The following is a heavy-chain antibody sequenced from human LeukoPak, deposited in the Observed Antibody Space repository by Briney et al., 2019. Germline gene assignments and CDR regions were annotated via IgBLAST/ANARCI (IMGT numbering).Heavy chain of an antibody. CDR1: GFTVSSNY. Sequence: GGSLRLSCAASGFTVSSNYMSWVRQAPGKGLEWVSAISGSGGSTYYADSVKGRFTISRDNSKNTLYLQMNSLRAEDTAVYYCAKDPEQQLERGLSMESYFDYWGQGTLVTVSS. CDR3: AKDPEQQLERGLSMESYFDY. J-gene: IGHJ4*02. D-gene: IGHD6-13*01. CDR2: ISGSGGST. V-gene: IGHV3-23*01.